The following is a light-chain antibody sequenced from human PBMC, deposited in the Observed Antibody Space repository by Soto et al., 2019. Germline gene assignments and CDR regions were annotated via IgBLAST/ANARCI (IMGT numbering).Light chain of an antibody. CDR3: QQSYTTLFT. CDR2: SAS. J-gene: IGKJ3*01. Sequence: IPMSQSPSSMCASXGDRVTISCRSRPSIDKWLNGYQQKPGIAPKIXXFSASTLQGVAPSRFSCSGSETDFTRTISSLQPEDLATYYCQQSYTTLFTFGPGTKVDIK. V-gene: IGKV1-39*01. CDR1: PSIDKW.